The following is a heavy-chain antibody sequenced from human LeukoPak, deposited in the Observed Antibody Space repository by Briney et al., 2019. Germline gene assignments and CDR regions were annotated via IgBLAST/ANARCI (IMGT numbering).Heavy chain of an antibody. D-gene: IGHD3-10*01. CDR2: INWSGGST. J-gene: IGHJ4*02. CDR1: GFTFSSYG. CDR3: AREEHLLLWFGEFQTNLGHYFDY. Sequence: GGSLRLSCAASGFTFSSYGMSWVRQAPGKGLEWVSGINWSGGSTGYADSVKGRFTISRDNAKNSLYLQMNSLRAEDTALYYCAREEHLLLWFGEFQTNLGHYFDYWGQGTLVTVSS. V-gene: IGHV3-20*04.